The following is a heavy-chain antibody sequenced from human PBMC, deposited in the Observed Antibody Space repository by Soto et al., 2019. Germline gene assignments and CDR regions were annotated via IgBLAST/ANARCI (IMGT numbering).Heavy chain of an antibody. CDR1: GGSISSGGYY. J-gene: IGHJ4*02. CDR2: IYYSGST. V-gene: IGHV4-31*03. D-gene: IGHD4-17*01. CDR3: ARSPEATVTAFDY. Sequence: QVQLQESGPGLVKPSQTLSLTCTVSGGSISSGGYYWSWIRQHPGEGLEWIGYIYYSGSTYYNPSLKSRVTISVDTSKNQFSLKLSSVTAAATAVYYCARSPEATVTAFDYWGQGTLVTVSS.